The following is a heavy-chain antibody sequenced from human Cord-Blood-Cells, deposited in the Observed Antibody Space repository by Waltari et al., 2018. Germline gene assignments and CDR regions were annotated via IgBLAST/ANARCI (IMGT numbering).Heavy chain of an antibody. CDR3: ARANANDAFDI. D-gene: IGHD7-27*01. V-gene: IGHV4-34*01. Sequence: QVQLQQWGAGLLKPSETLSLTCAVYGGPFSGYYWSLIRQPPGKGLEWIGEINHSGSTNYNPSLKSRVTISVDTSKNQFSLKLSSVTAADTAVYYCARANANDAFDIWGQGTMVTVSS. J-gene: IGHJ3*02. CDR1: GGPFSGYY. CDR2: INHSGST.